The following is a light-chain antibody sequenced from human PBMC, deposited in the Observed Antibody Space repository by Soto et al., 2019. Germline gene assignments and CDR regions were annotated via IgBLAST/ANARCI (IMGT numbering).Light chain of an antibody. V-gene: IGKV1-39*01. CDR3: QQSYSTPRT. CDR1: QSISSY. Sequence: DIQMTQSPSSLSASVGDRVTITCRASQSISSYLNWYQQKPGKAPKLLIYAASSLQSGVPSRFSGSGSGTDFTLTISNLQPEDFATYYCQQSYSTPRTCGQGTKVEIK. J-gene: IGKJ1*01. CDR2: AAS.